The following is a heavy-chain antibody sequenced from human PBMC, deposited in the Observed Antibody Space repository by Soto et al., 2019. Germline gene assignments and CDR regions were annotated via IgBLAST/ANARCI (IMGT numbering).Heavy chain of an antibody. J-gene: IGHJ6*02. CDR1: GFTFSSYA. D-gene: IGHD4-17*01. Sequence: GGSLRLSCAASGFTFSSYAMHWVRQAPGKGLEWVAVISYDGSNKYYADSVKGRFTISRDNSKNTLYLQMNSLRAEDTAVYYCARDQGSTVDYGMDVWGQGTTVTVSS. CDR3: ARDQGSTVDYGMDV. V-gene: IGHV3-30-3*01. CDR2: ISYDGSNK.